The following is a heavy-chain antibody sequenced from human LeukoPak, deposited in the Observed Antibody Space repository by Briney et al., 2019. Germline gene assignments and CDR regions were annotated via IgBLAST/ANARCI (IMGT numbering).Heavy chain of an antibody. CDR1: DGSIIYNTYS. CDR3: ARGEIDWLRSPGTLYYLEY. J-gene: IGHJ4*02. CDR2: ISYNGNT. D-gene: IGHD3-9*01. V-gene: IGHV4-39*07. Sequence: SETLSLTCTVSDGSIIYNTYSWAWIRQPPGKGLEWIGTISYNGNTYYNPSLKSRVTISPDTSKNQFSLNLSSVTSSDTAIYFCARGEIDWLRSPGTLYYLEYWGRGTLVTVSS.